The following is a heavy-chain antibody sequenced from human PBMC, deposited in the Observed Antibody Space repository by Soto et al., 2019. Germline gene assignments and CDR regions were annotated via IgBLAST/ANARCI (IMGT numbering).Heavy chain of an antibody. V-gene: IGHV3-9*01. J-gene: IGHJ4*02. CDR1: GFTFDDYA. CDR2: ISWNSGSI. CDR3: AKGYDFWSGTIDY. Sequence: EVQLVESGGGLVQPGRSLRLSCAASGFTFDDYAMHWVRQAPGKGLEWVSGISWNSGSIGYADSVKGRFTISRDNAKNSQYLQMNSLRAEDTALYYCAKGYDFWSGTIDYWGQGTLVTVSS. D-gene: IGHD3-3*01.